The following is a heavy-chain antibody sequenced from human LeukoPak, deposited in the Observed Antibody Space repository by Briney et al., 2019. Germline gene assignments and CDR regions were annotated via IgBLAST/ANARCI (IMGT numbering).Heavy chain of an antibody. D-gene: IGHD6-13*01. CDR1: GYTLTELS. Sequence: ASVNVSCKVSGYTLTELSMHWVRQAPGKGLEWMGGFDPEDGETIYAQKFQGRVTMTEDTSTDTAYMELSSLRSEDTAVYYCARVAAGIGFFQHWGQGTLVTVSS. CDR2: FDPEDGET. J-gene: IGHJ1*01. V-gene: IGHV1-24*01. CDR3: ARVAAGIGFFQH.